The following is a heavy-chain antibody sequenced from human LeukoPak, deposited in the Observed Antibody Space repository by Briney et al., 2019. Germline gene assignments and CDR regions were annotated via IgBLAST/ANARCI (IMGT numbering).Heavy chain of an antibody. J-gene: IGHJ4*02. Sequence: PGGSLRLSCVASGFTFSTFGVDWVRQAPGKGLEWVSSISNTGSNTYYADSLKGRLTISRDNAKDSLYLQMNSLRADDTAVYYCARGRLSGYCSGAQYYSGYWGQGTLVTVSS. CDR2: ISNTGSNT. CDR1: GFTFSTFG. V-gene: IGHV3-21*01. CDR3: ARGRLSGYCSGAQYYSGY. D-gene: IGHD2-15*01.